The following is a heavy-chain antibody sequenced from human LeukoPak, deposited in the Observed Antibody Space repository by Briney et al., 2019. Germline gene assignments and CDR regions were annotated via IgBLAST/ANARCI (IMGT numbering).Heavy chain of an antibody. V-gene: IGHV4-59*01. Sequence: SETLSLTCTVSGGSISSYYWSWIRQPPGKGLEWIGYIYYSGSTNYNPSLKSRVTISVDTSKNQFSLKLSSVTAADTAVYYCASCPMVRGAPIDYWGRGTLVTVSS. J-gene: IGHJ4*02. CDR2: IYYSGST. CDR1: GGSISSYY. CDR3: ASCPMVRGAPIDY. D-gene: IGHD3-10*01.